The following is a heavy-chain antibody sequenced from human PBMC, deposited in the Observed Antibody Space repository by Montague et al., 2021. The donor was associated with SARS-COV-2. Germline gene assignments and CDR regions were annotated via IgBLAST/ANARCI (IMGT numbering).Heavy chain of an antibody. J-gene: IGHJ4*02. Sequence: SLRLSCAASGFTFSRYWMYWVRQAPGKGLVWVSHLSSDLSRRRYSDSCXVLFTISRDNAKNTLYLQMNSLRAEDTAVYYCARDGEIVAVGYYFDSWGQGTLVTASS. D-gene: IGHD3-22*01. CDR2: LSSDLSRR. CDR3: ARDGEIVAVGYYFDS. V-gene: IGHV3-74*01. CDR1: GFTFSRYW.